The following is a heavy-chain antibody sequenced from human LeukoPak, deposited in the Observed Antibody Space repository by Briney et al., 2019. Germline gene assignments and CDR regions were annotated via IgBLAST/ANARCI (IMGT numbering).Heavy chain of an antibody. CDR3: APSPDSSGSTDY. CDR1: GDTFSSYA. Sequence: ASVKASCKASGDTFSSYAISWVRQAPGQGLEWMGIIIPIFGTANYAQKFQGRVTITADESTSTAYMELGSLRSEDTAVYYCAPSPDSSGSTDYWGQGTLVTVFS. D-gene: IGHD3-3*01. V-gene: IGHV1-69*15. CDR2: IIPIFGTA. J-gene: IGHJ4*02.